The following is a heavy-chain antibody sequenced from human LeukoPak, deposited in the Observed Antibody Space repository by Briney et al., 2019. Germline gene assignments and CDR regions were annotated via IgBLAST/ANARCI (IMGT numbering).Heavy chain of an antibody. V-gene: IGHV3-11*01. J-gene: IGHJ6*02. CDR2: ISSSGSTI. CDR3: ARDQEEGWLQRYFYYYCGMDV. D-gene: IGHD5-24*01. Sequence: PGGSLRLSCAASGFTFSDYYMSWIRQTPGKGLEWVSYISSSGSTIYYADSVKGRFTISRDNAKNSLYLQMNSLRAEDTAVYYCARDQEEGWLQRYFYYYCGMDVWGQGTAVTVYS. CDR1: GFTFSDYY.